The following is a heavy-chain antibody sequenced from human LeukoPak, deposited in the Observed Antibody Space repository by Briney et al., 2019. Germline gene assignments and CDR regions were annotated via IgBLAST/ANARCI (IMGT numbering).Heavy chain of an antibody. CDR2: ISGSGGST. Sequence: GGSLRLSCAASGFTFSSYAMSWVRQAPGKGLEWVSAISGSGGSTYYADSVKGRFTISRDNSKNTLYMQMNSLRAEDTAVYYCAKEVNARSKSYYYYYGMDVWGQGTTVTVSS. J-gene: IGHJ6*02. CDR1: GFTFSSYA. CDR3: AKEVNARSKSYYYYYGMDV. V-gene: IGHV3-23*01. D-gene: IGHD4-23*01.